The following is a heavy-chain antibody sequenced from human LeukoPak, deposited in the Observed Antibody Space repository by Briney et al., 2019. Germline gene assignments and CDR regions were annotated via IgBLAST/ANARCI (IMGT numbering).Heavy chain of an antibody. Sequence: KTSETLSLTCSVSGGSMSSYYWSWVRQPPAKGLEWIGYIYHSGSTNYNPSLKSRATISVDTSKNQFSLKLSSVTAADTAVYYCAREGGSSGYYFDYWGQGTLVTVSS. D-gene: IGHD3-22*01. J-gene: IGHJ4*02. CDR3: AREGGSSGYYFDY. CDR2: IYHSGST. V-gene: IGHV4-59*01. CDR1: GGSMSSYY.